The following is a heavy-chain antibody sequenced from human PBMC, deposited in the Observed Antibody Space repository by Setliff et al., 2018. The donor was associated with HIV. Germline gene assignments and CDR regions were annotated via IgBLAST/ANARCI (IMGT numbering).Heavy chain of an antibody. CDR2: IYHSGST. D-gene: IGHD3-22*01. CDR1: GGSISSSHW. J-gene: IGHJ4*02. V-gene: IGHV4-4*02. CDR3: ARRPLSYYDSSGLPSNYFDY. Sequence: SETLSLTCAVSGGSISSSHWWSWVRQPPGKGLEWIGEIYHSGSTRYNPSLKSQITISVDKSQNQFSLKLSSVTAADTAVYYCARRPLSYYDSSGLPSNYFDYWGQGTQVTVSS.